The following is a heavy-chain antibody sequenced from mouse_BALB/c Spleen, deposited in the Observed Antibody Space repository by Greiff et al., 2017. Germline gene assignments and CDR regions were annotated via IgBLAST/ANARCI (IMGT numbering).Heavy chain of an antibody. CDR2: IHYSGNT. J-gene: IGHJ2*01. Sequence: EVQLQESGPDLVKPSQSLSLTCTVTGYSITSGYSWHWIRQFPGNKLEWMGYIHYSGNTNYNPSLKSRISITRDTSKNQFFLRLNSVTTEDTATYYCADGYYNWGQGTTLTVSS. CDR3: ADGYYN. V-gene: IGHV3-1*02. CDR1: GYSITSGYS. D-gene: IGHD2-3*01.